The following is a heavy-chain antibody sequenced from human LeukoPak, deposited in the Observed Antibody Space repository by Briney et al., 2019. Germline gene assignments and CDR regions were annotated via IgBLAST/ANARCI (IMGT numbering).Heavy chain of an antibody. CDR1: GFTFSSYS. CDR2: ISSSSGYI. CDR3: ARDSYDFWSGHGGVDY. J-gene: IGHJ4*02. V-gene: IGHV3-21*01. D-gene: IGHD3-3*01. Sequence: NPGGSLRLSCAASGFTFSSYSMNWVRQAPGKGLEWVSSISSSSGYIYYADSVKGRFTISRDNAKNSLYLQMNSLRAEDTAVYYCARDSYDFWSGHGGVDYWGRGTLVTVSS.